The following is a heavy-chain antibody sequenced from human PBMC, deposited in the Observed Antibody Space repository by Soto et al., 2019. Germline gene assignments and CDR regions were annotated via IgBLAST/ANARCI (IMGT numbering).Heavy chain of an antibody. J-gene: IGHJ6*02. V-gene: IGHV1-69*12. CDR1: GGTFSSYA. CDR2: IIPIFGTA. CDR3: ARAIVATIPKGDYYYYGMDV. Sequence: QVQLVQSGAEVKKPGSSVKVSCKASGGTFSSYAINWVRQAPGQGLEWMGGIIPIFGTANYAQKFQGRVTITADESTSTAYMELSSLRSEDTAVYYCARAIVATIPKGDYYYYGMDVWGQGTTVTVSS. D-gene: IGHD5-12*01.